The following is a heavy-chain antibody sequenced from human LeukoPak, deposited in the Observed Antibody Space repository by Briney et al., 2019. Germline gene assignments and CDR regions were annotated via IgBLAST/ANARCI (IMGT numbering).Heavy chain of an antibody. CDR2: IYYSGST. CDR1: GGSISSGGYY. Sequence: PSQTLSLTCTVSGGSISSGGYYWSWIRQHPGKGLEWIGYIYYSGSTYYNPSLKSRVTISVDTSKNQFSLKLSSVTAADTAVYYCARGRCSSTSCYGKNWFDPWGQGTLVTVSS. J-gene: IGHJ5*02. CDR3: ARGRCSSTSCYGKNWFDP. D-gene: IGHD2-2*01. V-gene: IGHV4-31*03.